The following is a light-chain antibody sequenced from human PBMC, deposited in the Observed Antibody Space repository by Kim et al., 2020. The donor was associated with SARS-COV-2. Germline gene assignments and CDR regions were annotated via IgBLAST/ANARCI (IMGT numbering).Light chain of an antibody. CDR3: QQYNIWPIT. Sequence: VAPRERTAPSCRASQSVSSNLAWYQQKPGQAPRLLIYGASTRATGIPARFSGSGSGTEFTLTISSLQSEDFAVYYCQQYNIWPITFGQGTRLAIK. CDR2: GAS. V-gene: IGKV3-15*01. CDR1: QSVSSN. J-gene: IGKJ5*01.